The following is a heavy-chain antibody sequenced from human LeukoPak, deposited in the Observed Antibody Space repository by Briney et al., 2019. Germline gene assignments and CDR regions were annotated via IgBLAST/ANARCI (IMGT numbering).Heavy chain of an antibody. D-gene: IGHD4-17*01. V-gene: IGHV3-48*04. CDR1: GFTFSSYG. CDR3: ARDVTYYGADWFDP. J-gene: IGHJ5*02. Sequence: GGSLRLSCAASGFTFSSYGMNWVRQAPGKGLEWVSYISSTASTIYYADSVKGRFTISRDNAKNSLFLQMNSLRAEDTAVYYCARDVTYYGADWFDPWGQGTLGTVSS. CDR2: ISSTASTI.